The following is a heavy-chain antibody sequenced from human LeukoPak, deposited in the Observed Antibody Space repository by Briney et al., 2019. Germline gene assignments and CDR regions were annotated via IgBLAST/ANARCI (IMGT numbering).Heavy chain of an antibody. J-gene: IGHJ5*02. V-gene: IGHV4-59*01. CDR3: ARDDYRGVTNFDP. D-gene: IGHD3-10*01. CDR2: ISYTGST. Sequence: SETLSLTCTVSGDSIRSFYWTWIRQPPGKGLEWIGYISYTGSTEYNPSLKSRVTISVDTSKNQFSLQLTSVTAADTAVYYCARDDYRGVTNFDPWGQGTLVTVSS. CDR1: GDSIRSFY.